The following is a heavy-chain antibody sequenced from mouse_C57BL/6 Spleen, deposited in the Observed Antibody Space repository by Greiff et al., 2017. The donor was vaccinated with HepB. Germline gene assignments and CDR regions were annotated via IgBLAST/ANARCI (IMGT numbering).Heavy chain of an antibody. CDR3: TRRDYYGSSYVSAWFAY. D-gene: IGHD1-1*01. CDR1: GYTFTDYE. J-gene: IGHJ3*01. Sequence: VHLVESGAELVRPGASVTLSCKASGYTFTDYEMHWVKQTPVHGLEWIGAIDPETGGTAYNQKFKGKAILTADKSSSTAYMELRSLTSEDSAVYYCTRRDYYGSSYVSAWFAYWGQGTLVTVSA. V-gene: IGHV1-15*01. CDR2: IDPETGGT.